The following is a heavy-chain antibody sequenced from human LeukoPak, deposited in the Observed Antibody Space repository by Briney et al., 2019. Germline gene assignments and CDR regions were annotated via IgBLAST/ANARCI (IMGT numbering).Heavy chain of an antibody. CDR1: GGSISSSSYY. J-gene: IGHJ4*02. D-gene: IGHD6-19*01. Sequence: SETLSLTCTVSGGSISSSSYYWGWIRQPPGKGLEWIGNIYYSGSTYYNPSLKSRVTISVDTSKNQFSLKLTSVTAADAAVYYCARHASVSGNWPRPLDSWGQGSLVTVSS. V-gene: IGHV4-39*01. CDR2: IYYSGST. CDR3: ARHASVSGNWPRPLDS.